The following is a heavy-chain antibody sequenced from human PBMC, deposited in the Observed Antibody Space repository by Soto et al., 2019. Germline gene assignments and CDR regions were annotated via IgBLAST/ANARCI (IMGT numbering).Heavy chain of an antibody. J-gene: IGHJ6*02. Sequence: SQTLSLTCAISGDSVSSNSAAWNWIGQSPSRGLEWLGRTYYRSKWYNDYAVSVKSRITINPDTSKNQFSLQLNSVTPEDTAVYYCARRGGGYSSGWYGGYYYYGMDVWRQRTTVP. CDR1: GDSVSSNSAA. CDR3: ARRGGGYSSGWYGGYYYYGMDV. CDR2: TYYRSKWYN. D-gene: IGHD6-19*01. V-gene: IGHV6-1*01.